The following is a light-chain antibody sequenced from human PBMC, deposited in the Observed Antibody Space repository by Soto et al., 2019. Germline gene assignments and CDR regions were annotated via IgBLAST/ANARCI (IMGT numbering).Light chain of an antibody. Sequence: IVLTQSPGPLSLSPWERATLSCRTSQTVLNNYLTRYQQKPGQAPRRLIFGAPIRSTGIPDWCSGSWSGAYFTLTINRLEPEDFAVYYCQQYNSSPRTFGQGTKVDIK. CDR1: QTVLNNY. J-gene: IGKJ1*01. CDR3: QQYNSSPRT. V-gene: IGKV3-20*01. CDR2: GAP.